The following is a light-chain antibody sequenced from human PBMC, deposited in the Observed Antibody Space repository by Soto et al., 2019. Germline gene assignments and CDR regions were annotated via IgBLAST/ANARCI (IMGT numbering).Light chain of an antibody. Sequence: EIVLTQSPGTLSLSPGARATLSCRASQSVGSNYLAWYEQKPGQAPRLLIYGASIRATGIPDRFSGSGSGTEFTLTISRLEPEDFAVYYCQQYGKSPGTFGQGTKVDIK. CDR3: QQYGKSPGT. CDR1: QSVGSNY. CDR2: GAS. V-gene: IGKV3-20*01. J-gene: IGKJ1*01.